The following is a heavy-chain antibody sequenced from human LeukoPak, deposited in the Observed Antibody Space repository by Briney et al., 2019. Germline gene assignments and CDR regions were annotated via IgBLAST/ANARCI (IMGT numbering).Heavy chain of an antibody. CDR1: GFTFSSYG. CDR3: AKGGSSSWSVDY. V-gene: IGHV3-30*02. CDR2: IRYDGSNK. J-gene: IGHJ4*02. D-gene: IGHD6-13*01. Sequence: GGSLRLSCAASGFTFSSYGIHWVRQAPGKGLEWVAFIRYDGSNKYYADSVKGRFTISRDNSKNTLYLQMNSLRAEDTAVYYCAKGGSSSWSVDYWGQGTLVTVSS.